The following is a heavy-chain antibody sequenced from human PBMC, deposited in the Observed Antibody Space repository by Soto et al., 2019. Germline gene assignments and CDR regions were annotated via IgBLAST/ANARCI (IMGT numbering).Heavy chain of an antibody. D-gene: IGHD2-15*01. J-gene: IGHJ6*02. V-gene: IGHV1-69*13. Sequence: GASVKVSCKAPGGTFSTYAISWVRQAPGQGLEWMGGVIPIFGTPKYAQKFQGRVTITADESTSTGYMELRSLRSEDTAVYYCARSQGGSSSLDIYYYYYYGMDVWGHGTTVTVSS. CDR1: GGTFSTYA. CDR2: VIPIFGTP. CDR3: ARSQGGSSSLDIYYYYYYGMDV.